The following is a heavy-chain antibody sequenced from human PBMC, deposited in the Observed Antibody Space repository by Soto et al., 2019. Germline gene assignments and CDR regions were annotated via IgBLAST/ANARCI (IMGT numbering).Heavy chain of an antibody. V-gene: IGHV4-59*01. CDR1: GGSIISYY. CDR2: IYYSGST. J-gene: IGHJ6*02. CDR3: ARAGHYDFWSGYPTYYYYYGLDV. Sequence: SETLSLTCTVSGGSIISYYWSWIRQPPGKGLEWIGYIYYSGSTNYNPSLKSRVTISVDTSKNQFSLKLSSVTAADTAVYYCARAGHYDFWSGYPTYYYYYGLDVWGQGTTVTVSS. D-gene: IGHD3-3*01.